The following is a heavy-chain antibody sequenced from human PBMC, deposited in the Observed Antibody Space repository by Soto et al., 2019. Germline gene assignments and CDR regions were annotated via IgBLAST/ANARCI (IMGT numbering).Heavy chain of an antibody. V-gene: IGHV3-23*01. CDR3: AGDGLSWYYWFDP. CDR1: GFIFNNYA. D-gene: IGHD6-13*01. CDR2: ISGSGGST. J-gene: IGHJ5*02. Sequence: EVQLLESGGGLVQPGGSLRLSCAASGFIFNNYAMNWVRQAPGKGLEWVSSISGSGGSTYYADSVKGRFTVSRDNSKNIVFLQMNSLRAEDTAVYHCAGDGLSWYYWFDPWGQGTLVTVSS.